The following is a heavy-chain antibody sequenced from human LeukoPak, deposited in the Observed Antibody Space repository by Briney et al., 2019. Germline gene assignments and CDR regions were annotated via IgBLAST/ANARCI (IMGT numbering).Heavy chain of an antibody. Sequence: GESLKISCKGSGYSFTSYWIGWVRHVPGKGLEYMGIIYPGDSDTRYSPSFQGQVTISADKSISTAYLQWSSLKASDTAMYYCARFVLPAATMGEENWFDPWGQGTLVTVSS. D-gene: IGHD2-2*01. CDR2: IYPGDSDT. J-gene: IGHJ5*02. CDR1: GYSFTSYW. V-gene: IGHV5-51*01. CDR3: ARFVLPAATMGEENWFDP.